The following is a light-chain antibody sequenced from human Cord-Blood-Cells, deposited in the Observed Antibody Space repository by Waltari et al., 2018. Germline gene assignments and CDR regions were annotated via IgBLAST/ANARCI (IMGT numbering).Light chain of an antibody. Sequence: QSALTQPASVSGSPGQSITISCTGTSSAVGGYNYVSWYQQHPGNAPKLMIYEVSNRPSGVSNRFSGSKSGNTASLTISGLQAEDEADYYCSSYTSSSTPYVCGTGTKVTVL. CDR1: SSAVGGYNY. CDR2: EVS. CDR3: SSYTSSSTPYV. J-gene: IGLJ1*01. V-gene: IGLV2-14*01.